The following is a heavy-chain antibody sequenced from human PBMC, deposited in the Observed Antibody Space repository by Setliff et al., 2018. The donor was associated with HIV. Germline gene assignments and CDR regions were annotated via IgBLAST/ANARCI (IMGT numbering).Heavy chain of an antibody. CDR1: GYTFTGHF. V-gene: IGHV1-2*02. D-gene: IGHD3-10*01. J-gene: IGHJ4*02. Sequence: GASVKVSCKTAGYTFTGHFIHWMRQAPGQGLEWMGWINPNSGATDYAWRFEDRVTMTSDTSTRTVYMELSSLRSDDTAVYYCARDTAIGWYGESKMSDFWGQGTLVTVSS. CDR3: ARDTAIGWYGESKMSDF. CDR2: INPNSGAT.